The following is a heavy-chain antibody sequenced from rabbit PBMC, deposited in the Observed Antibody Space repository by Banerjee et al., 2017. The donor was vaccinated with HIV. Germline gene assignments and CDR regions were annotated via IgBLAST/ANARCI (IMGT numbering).Heavy chain of an antibody. Sequence: QEQLEESGGDLVKPEGSLTLTCTASGFSFSNSYRIYWVRQAPGKGPEWIGYINTGSGSTYYASWAKGRFTISKTSSTTVTLQMTSLTAADTATYFCARDRNAASGAYGAYGPYGMDLWGPGTLVTVS. J-gene: IGHJ6*01. V-gene: IGHV1S45*01. CDR1: GFSFSNSYR. CDR3: ARDRNAASGAYGAYGPYGMDL. CDR2: INTGSGST. D-gene: IGHD2-1*01.